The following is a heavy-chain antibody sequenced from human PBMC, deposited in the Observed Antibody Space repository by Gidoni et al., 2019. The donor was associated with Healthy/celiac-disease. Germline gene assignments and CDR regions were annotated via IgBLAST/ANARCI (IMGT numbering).Heavy chain of an antibody. CDR3: ARDLGSIYYDSSGYPFDY. CDR1: GFTLSSYS. CDR2: ISSSSSYI. V-gene: IGHV3-21*01. D-gene: IGHD3-22*01. Sequence: EVQLVESGGDLVRPGGSLELSCAASGFTLSSYSMNWVRQAPGKGLEWVSSISSSSSYIYYADSVKGRFTISRDNAKNSLYLQMNSLRAEDTAVYYCARDLGSIYYDSSGYPFDYWGQGTLVTVSS. J-gene: IGHJ4*02.